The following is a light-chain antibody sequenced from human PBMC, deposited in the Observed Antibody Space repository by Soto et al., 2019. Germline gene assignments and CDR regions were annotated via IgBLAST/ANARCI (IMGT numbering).Light chain of an antibody. Sequence: NFMLTQPHSVSXXPGKTVTISCTGSSGSIASNYVQWYQQRPGSAPTTVIYEDNQRPSGVPDRFSGSIDSSSNSASLTISGLKTEDEADYYCQSYDSSSVVFGGGTKLTVL. V-gene: IGLV6-57*02. J-gene: IGLJ2*01. CDR3: QSYDSSSVV. CDR2: EDN. CDR1: SGSIASNY.